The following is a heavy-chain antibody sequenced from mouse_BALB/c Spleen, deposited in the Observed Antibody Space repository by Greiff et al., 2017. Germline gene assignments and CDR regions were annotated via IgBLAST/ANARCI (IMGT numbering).Heavy chain of an antibody. CDR1: GYTFTDYY. CDR3: ARDYDRSY. V-gene: IGHV1-76*01. J-gene: IGHJ4*01. D-gene: IGHD2-4*01. CDR2: IYPGSGNT. Sequence: QVQLQQSGAELARPGASVKLSCKASGYTFTDYYINWVKQRTGQGLEWIGEIYPGSGNTYYNEKFKGKATFTADTSSNTAYMQLSSLTSEDSAVYYCARDYDRSYWGQGTSVTVSS.